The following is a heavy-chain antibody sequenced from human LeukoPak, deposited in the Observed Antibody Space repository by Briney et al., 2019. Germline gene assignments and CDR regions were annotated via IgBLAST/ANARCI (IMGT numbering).Heavy chain of an antibody. V-gene: IGHV3-49*04. Sequence: PWRSLRLSCRASGFTFGDYVMTWVRQAPGKGLEWVGFIRSKVYGGTTEYAASVKGRFIISRDDSKSTAYLQMNSLKTEDTAVYYCTRDYGGFDYWGQGTLVTVSS. CDR2: IRSKVYGGTT. D-gene: IGHD4-23*01. CDR3: TRDYGGFDY. CDR1: GFTFGDYV. J-gene: IGHJ4*02.